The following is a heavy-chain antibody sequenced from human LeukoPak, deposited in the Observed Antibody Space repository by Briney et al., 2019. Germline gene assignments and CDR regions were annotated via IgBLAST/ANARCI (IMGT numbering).Heavy chain of an antibody. V-gene: IGHV3-21*03. Sequence: GGSLRLSCAASGFTFSSYWMSWVRQAPGKGLEWVSFIFSSSTYIYYTDSVKGRFTISRDNARNSLYLQMDNLRAEDTGVYYCARDFYDGFALDYWGQGTLVTVSS. CDR2: IFSSSTYI. CDR1: GFTFSSYW. D-gene: IGHD2/OR15-2a*01. CDR3: ARDFYDGFALDY. J-gene: IGHJ4*02.